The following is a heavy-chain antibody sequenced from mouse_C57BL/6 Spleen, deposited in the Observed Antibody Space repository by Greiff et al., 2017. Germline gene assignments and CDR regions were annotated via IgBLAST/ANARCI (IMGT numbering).Heavy chain of an antibody. J-gene: IGHJ4*01. Sequence: VQGVESGAELARPGASVKLSCKASGYTFTSYGISWVKQRTGQGLEWIGEIYPRSGNTYYNEKFKGKATLTADKSSSTAYMELRGLTSEDSAVYFCARGGVYYGNYGAMDYWGQGTSVTVSS. CDR2: IYPRSGNT. V-gene: IGHV1-81*01. D-gene: IGHD2-1*01. CDR1: GYTFTSYG. CDR3: ARGGVYYGNYGAMDY.